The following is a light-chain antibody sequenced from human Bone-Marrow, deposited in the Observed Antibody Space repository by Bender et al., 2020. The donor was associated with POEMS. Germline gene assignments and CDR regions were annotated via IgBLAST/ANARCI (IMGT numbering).Light chain of an antibody. CDR2: SSH. CDR1: SSNIGAHA. V-gene: IGLV1-44*01. CDR3: TSSTRGNTLVV. Sequence: QSVLTQPPSASGTPGQRVTISCSGGSSNIGAHAVNWYQHLQGTAPKLLIYSSHRRPSEVPDRFSGSRSGNTASLTISGLQAEDEADYYCTSSTRGNTLVVFGGGTKLTVL. J-gene: IGLJ2*01.